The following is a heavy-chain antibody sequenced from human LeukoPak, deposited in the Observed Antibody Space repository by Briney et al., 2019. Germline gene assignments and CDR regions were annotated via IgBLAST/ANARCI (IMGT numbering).Heavy chain of an antibody. Sequence: GGSLRLSCAASGFTFSSYAMSWVRQAPGKGPEWVSGISGSGGSTYYADSVKGRFTISRDNSKNTLYLQMGSLRPEDMAVYYCARVDSGSACASWGQGILVTVSS. CDR1: GFTFSSYA. CDR3: ARVDSGSACAS. V-gene: IGHV3-23*01. J-gene: IGHJ1*01. D-gene: IGHD6-19*01. CDR2: ISGSGGST.